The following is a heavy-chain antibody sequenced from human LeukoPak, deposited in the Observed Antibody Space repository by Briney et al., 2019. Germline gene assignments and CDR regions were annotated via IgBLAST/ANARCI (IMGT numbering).Heavy chain of an antibody. V-gene: IGHV5-51*01. J-gene: IGHJ4*02. CDR1: GYSFTSYW. D-gene: IGHD6-6*01. Sequence: KHGESLKISCKGSGYSFTSYWIVWVRQMPGKGLEWMGIIYPGDSDAKYGPSFQGQVTISADKSISTAYLQWSSLKASDTAMYYCARRSSIPTRLFDFWGQGTLVTVSS. CDR3: ARRSSIPTRLFDF. CDR2: IYPGDSDA.